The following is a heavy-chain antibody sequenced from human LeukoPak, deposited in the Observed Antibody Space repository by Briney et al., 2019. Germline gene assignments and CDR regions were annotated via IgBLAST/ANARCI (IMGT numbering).Heavy chain of an antibody. CDR1: GVSISSYY. J-gene: IGHJ4*02. D-gene: IGHD3-9*01. CDR3: ARETGYQNLDY. V-gene: IGHV4-59*01. Sequence: SETLSLTCTVSGVSISSYYWSWIRQPPGKGLEWIGYIYNSGSTNYNSSLKSRVSISVDTSKNQFSLKLSSVTAADTAVYYCARETGYQNLDYWGQGTLVTVSS. CDR2: IYNSGST.